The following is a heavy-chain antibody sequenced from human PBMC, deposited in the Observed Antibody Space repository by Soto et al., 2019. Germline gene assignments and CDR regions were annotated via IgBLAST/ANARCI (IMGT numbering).Heavy chain of an antibody. V-gene: IGHV3-23*01. CDR1: GFTFSSYA. Sequence: GGSLRLSCTASGFTFSSYAMSWVRQAPGKGLEWVSSINGGGGTTNYADSVKGRFTISRDNSKNTLYLQMNSLRAEDTAVYFCAKVVCTSDCYDYWGQGSLVTVSS. J-gene: IGHJ4*02. CDR2: INGGGGTT. CDR3: AKVVCTSDCYDY. D-gene: IGHD2-21*02.